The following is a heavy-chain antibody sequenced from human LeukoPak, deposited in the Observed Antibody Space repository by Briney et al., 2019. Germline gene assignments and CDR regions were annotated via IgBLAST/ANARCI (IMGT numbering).Heavy chain of an antibody. Sequence: VASVKVSCKASGYTFTVYYMHWVRQAPRQGLEWMGWINPNSGGTNYAQKFQGRVTMTRDTSISTAYMELRSLRSDDTAVYYCARIDILAGYYIDYWGQGTLVTVSS. D-gene: IGHD3-9*01. CDR3: ARIDILAGYYIDY. CDR2: INPNSGGT. CDR1: GYTFTVYY. V-gene: IGHV1-2*02. J-gene: IGHJ4*02.